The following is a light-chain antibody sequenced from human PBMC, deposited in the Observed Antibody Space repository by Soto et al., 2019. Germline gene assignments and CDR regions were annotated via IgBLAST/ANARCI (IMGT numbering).Light chain of an antibody. CDR1: QSISSW. Sequence: DIQMTQSPSTLSASVGDRVTITCRASQSISSWLAWYQQKPGKAPKLLIYDASGLESGVPSRFSGSGSGTEFTPPLRCLQPDDFATYYCQQYNSYSRFTFGPGTKVDIK. V-gene: IGKV1-5*01. CDR3: QQYNSYSRFT. J-gene: IGKJ3*01. CDR2: DAS.